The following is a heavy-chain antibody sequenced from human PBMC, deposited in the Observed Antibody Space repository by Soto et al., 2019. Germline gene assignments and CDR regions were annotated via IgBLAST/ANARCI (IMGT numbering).Heavy chain of an antibody. Sequence: QVQLVQSGAEVKKPGSSVKVSCKASGGTFSSYAISWVRQAPGQGLEWMGGIIPIFGTANYAQKFQGRVTITADESTSTAYMELSGLRSEDTAVYYCARAKSYSSSWYDAFDIWGQGTMVTVSS. J-gene: IGHJ3*02. D-gene: IGHD6-13*01. CDR1: GGTFSSYA. V-gene: IGHV1-69*01. CDR3: ARAKSYSSSWYDAFDI. CDR2: IIPIFGTA.